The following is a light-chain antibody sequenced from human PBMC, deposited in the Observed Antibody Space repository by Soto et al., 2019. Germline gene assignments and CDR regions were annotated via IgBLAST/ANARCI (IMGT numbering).Light chain of an antibody. CDR1: QNINSW. CDR2: DAS. Sequence: DLQMTQSPSTLSASVGDRVTITCRASQNINSWLAWYQQKPGKVPKLLIYDASSLESGVPSRFSGSGSGTEFTLTITSLQPDDFATYYCQQYNSYSTFGQGTKVEIK. V-gene: IGKV1-5*01. J-gene: IGKJ1*01. CDR3: QQYNSYST.